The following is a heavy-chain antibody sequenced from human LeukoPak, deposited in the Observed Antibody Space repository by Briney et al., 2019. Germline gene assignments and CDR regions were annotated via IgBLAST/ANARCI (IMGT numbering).Heavy chain of an antibody. CDR1: GFTFSGYW. Sequence: GGSLRLSCAASGFTFSGYWMHWVRHAPGKGLVWVSRINSDGSSTTYADSVKGRFTISRDNAKNTLYLQMNSLRAEDTAMYYCARAIGLDFDFWGQGTLVTVSS. J-gene: IGHJ4*02. D-gene: IGHD2/OR15-2a*01. V-gene: IGHV3-74*01. CDR2: INSDGSST. CDR3: ARAIGLDFDF.